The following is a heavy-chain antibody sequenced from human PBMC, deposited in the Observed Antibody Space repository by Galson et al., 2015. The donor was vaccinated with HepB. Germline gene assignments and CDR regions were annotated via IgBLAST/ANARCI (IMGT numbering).Heavy chain of an antibody. J-gene: IGHJ3*02. D-gene: IGHD2-21*01. V-gene: IGHV5-51*03. CDR1: GYSFTRYW. CDR3: ALSYCGGDCFSRPSDAFDI. CDR2: IYPGDSDT. Sequence: QSGAEVKKPGESLKISCKGVGYSFTRYWIGWVRQMPAKGLVWRGTIYPGDSDTTYSPSFQGQVTISADKSISTASLQWSSLKASDTAMYYCALSYCGGDCFSRPSDAFDIWGQGTMIIVS.